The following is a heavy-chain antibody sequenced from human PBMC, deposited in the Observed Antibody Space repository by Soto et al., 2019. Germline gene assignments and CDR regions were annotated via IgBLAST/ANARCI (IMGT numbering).Heavy chain of an antibody. J-gene: IGHJ6*04. CDR3: ARGHSTDCSNGVCSFFYNHETDV. Sequence: ASVKVSCKASGYSFTDYHIHWVRQAPGQGLEWLGRINPKSGGKSTAQKFQGWVTMTRERSISTVYMELTRLRSDDTAVYFCARGHSTDCSNGVCSFFYNHETDVWGKGTTVTVSS. CDR2: INPKSGGK. V-gene: IGHV1-2*04. CDR1: GYSFTDYH. D-gene: IGHD2-8*01.